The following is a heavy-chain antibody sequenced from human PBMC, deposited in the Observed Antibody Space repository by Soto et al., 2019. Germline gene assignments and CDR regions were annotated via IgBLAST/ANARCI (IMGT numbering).Heavy chain of an antibody. Sequence: SETLSLTCTVSGGSISSSSYYWGWIRQPPGKGLEWIGSIYYSGSTYYNPSLKSRVTISVDTSKNQFSLKLSSVTAADTAVYYCARRYSSSWKYYYYYGMDVWGQGTTVTVSS. J-gene: IGHJ6*02. CDR2: IYYSGST. V-gene: IGHV4-39*01. CDR1: GGSISSSSYY. D-gene: IGHD6-6*01. CDR3: ARRYSSSWKYYYYYGMDV.